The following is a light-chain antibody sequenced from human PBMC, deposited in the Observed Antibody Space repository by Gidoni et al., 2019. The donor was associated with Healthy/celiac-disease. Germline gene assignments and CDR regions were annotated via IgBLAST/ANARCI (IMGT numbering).Light chain of an antibody. Sequence: DIVMTQSPDSLAMSLGERATINCKSSQSVLYSSNNKNYLAWYQQKPGQPPKLLIYCASTRESGVPDRFSGSGSGTDFTLTISSLQAEDVAVYYCQQYYSTSWTFGQGTKVEIK. V-gene: IGKV4-1*01. CDR1: QSVLYSSNNKNY. J-gene: IGKJ1*01. CDR3: QQYYSTSWT. CDR2: CAS.